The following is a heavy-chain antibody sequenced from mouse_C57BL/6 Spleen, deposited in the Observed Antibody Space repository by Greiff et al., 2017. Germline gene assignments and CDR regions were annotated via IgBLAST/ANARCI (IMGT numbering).Heavy chain of an antibody. V-gene: IGHV5-6*01. D-gene: IGHD2-4*01. CDR3: ARNGITTGYFDY. Sequence: EVQLVESGGDLVKPGGSLKLSCAASGFTFSSYGMSWVRQTPDKRLEWVATISSGGSYTYYPDSVKGRFTISRDNAKNTLYLQMSSLKSEDTAMYYCARNGITTGYFDYWGQGTTLTVSS. CDR1: GFTFSSYG. CDR2: ISSGGSYT. J-gene: IGHJ2*01.